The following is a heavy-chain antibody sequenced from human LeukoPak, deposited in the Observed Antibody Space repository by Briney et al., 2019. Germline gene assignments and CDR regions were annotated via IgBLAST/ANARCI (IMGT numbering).Heavy chain of an antibody. J-gene: IGHJ6*03. CDR3: ASSPMRNDCSGGSCYYYYYMDV. Sequence: KPGASVKVSCKASGYTFTGYYMHWVRQAPGQGLEWMGWINPNSGGTNYAQRFQGRVTMTRDTSIRAAYMELSRLRSDDTAVYYCASSPMRNDCSGGSCYYYYYMDVWGKGTTVTISS. CDR1: GYTFTGYY. CDR2: INPNSGGT. D-gene: IGHD2-15*01. V-gene: IGHV1-2*02.